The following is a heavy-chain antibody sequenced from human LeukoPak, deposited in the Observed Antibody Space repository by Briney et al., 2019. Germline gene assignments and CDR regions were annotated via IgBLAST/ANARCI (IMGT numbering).Heavy chain of an antibody. CDR1: GVTFNNAW. J-gene: IGHJ4*02. CDR2: ISGTGTT. Sequence: GGSLRLSCAASGVTFNNAWMTWVRQAPGKGLEWVSVISGTGTTYYADSVKGRLAISRDNSKNAVYLQMNSLTTEDTAVYYCAGFGGYSFWGQGTLVTVSS. V-gene: IGHV3-66*01. CDR3: AGFGGYSF. D-gene: IGHD4-23*01.